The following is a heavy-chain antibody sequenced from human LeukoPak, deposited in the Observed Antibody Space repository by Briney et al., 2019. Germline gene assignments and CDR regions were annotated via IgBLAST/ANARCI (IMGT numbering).Heavy chain of an antibody. D-gene: IGHD6-13*01. Sequence: ETLSLTCTVSGDSISNYYWSWIRQPPGKGLEWIGYIYYSGSTNYNPSLKSRVTISVDTSKNQFSLKLSSVTAADTAVYYCAREVVAAPGTVDYWGQGTLVTVSS. CDR1: GDSISNYY. J-gene: IGHJ4*01. CDR2: IYYSGST. CDR3: AREVVAAPGTVDY. V-gene: IGHV4-59*01.